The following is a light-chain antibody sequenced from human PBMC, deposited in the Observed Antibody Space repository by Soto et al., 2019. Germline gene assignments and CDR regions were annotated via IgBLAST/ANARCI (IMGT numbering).Light chain of an antibody. J-gene: IGLJ1*01. CDR3: ISYKTDDTFV. Sequence: QSVLTQPASVSGSPGQSITISCAGTRSDNGASNSVSWYQHLPGRSPTLIIYEATNRPSGVSERFSGSKAGDTASLTISGLQADDEAEYFCISYKTDDTFVFGSGTNVTVL. CDR1: RSDNGASNS. V-gene: IGLV2-14*01. CDR2: EAT.